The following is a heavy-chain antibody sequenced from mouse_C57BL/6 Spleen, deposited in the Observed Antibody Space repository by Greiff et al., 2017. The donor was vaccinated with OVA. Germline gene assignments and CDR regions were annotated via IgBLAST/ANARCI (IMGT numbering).Heavy chain of an antibody. CDR1: GYTFTSYW. J-gene: IGHJ4*01. V-gene: IGHV1-61*01. Sequence: QVQLQQPGAELVRPGSSVKLSFKASGYTFTSYWMDWVKQRPGQGLEWIGNIYPSDGEPHYNQKFKDKATLTVDKSSSPAYMQLSSLTSEDAADYYCARETPPYALDYWGQGTSVTVSS. D-gene: IGHD3-2*01. CDR3: ARETPPYALDY. CDR2: IYPSDGEP.